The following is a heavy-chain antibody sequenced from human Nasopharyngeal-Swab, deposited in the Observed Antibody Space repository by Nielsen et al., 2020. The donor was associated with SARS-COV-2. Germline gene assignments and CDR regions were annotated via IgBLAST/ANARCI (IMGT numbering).Heavy chain of an antibody. CDR3: ARGKYYDILTGYADAFDI. D-gene: IGHD3-9*01. Sequence: GESLKISCAASGFTFSSYAMHWVRQAPGKGLEWVAVISYDGSNKYYADSVKGRFTISRDNSKNTLYLQMNSLRAEDTAVYYCARGKYYDILTGYADAFDIWGQGTMVTVSS. CDR2: ISYDGSNK. CDR1: GFTFSSYA. J-gene: IGHJ3*02. V-gene: IGHV3-30-3*01.